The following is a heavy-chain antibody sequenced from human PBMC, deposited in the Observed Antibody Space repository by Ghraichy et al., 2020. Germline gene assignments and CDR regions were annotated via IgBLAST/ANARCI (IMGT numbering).Heavy chain of an antibody. CDR3: ARDKPHRPKAGNFDY. V-gene: IGHV6-1*01. CDR1: GDSVSSNTAS. Sequence: SQTLSLTCAISGDSVSSNTASWNWIRQSPSRGLEWLGRTYYRSKWYNDYAVSVKSRITINPDTSKNQFSLQLNSVTPEDTAVYYCARDKPHRPKAGNFDYWGKGTVVTVSS. J-gene: IGHJ4*02. D-gene: IGHD6-13*01. CDR2: TYYRSKWYN.